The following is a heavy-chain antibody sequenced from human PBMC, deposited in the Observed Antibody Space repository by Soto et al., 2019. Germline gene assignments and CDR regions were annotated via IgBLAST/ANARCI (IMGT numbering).Heavy chain of an antibody. J-gene: IGHJ4*02. CDR1: GYSFANYG. CDR2: INAGNGKT. Sequence: ASVKVSCKASGYSFANYGIHWVRQAPGQRLEWMGLINAGNGKTKYSQKFQGRVTMTRDTSTSTVYMELSSLRSEDTAVYYCARDKFGELMYYFDYWGQGTLVTVSS. CDR3: ARDKFGELMYYFDY. D-gene: IGHD3-10*01. V-gene: IGHV1-3*01.